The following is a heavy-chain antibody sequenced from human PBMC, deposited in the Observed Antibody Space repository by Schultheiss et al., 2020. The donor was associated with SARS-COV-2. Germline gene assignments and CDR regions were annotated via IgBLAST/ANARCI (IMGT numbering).Heavy chain of an antibody. CDR3: ASFSSWQGIGY. V-gene: IGHV3-30*07. CDR2: ISYDGSNK. J-gene: IGHJ4*02. Sequence: GGSLRLSCAASGFTFSSYAMHWVRQAPGKGLESVAVISYDGSNKYYADSVKGRFTISRDNAKNSLYLQMNSLRAEDTAVYYCASFSSWQGIGYWGQGTLVTVSS. CDR1: GFTFSSYA. D-gene: IGHD6-13*01.